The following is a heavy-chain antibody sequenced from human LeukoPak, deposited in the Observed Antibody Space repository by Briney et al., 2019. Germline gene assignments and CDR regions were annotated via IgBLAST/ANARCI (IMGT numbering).Heavy chain of an antibody. V-gene: IGHV4-59*08. Sequence: PSETLSLTCTVPGGSISSYYWRWIRQPPGKGLEWNGYIYYSGSTNYNPSLKSRVTISVDPSTNQLSLKLSSVTAADPAVYYCARSMVRGEFDYWGQGTLVTVSS. D-gene: IGHD3-10*01. J-gene: IGHJ4*02. CDR3: ARSMVRGEFDY. CDR2: IYYSGST. CDR1: GGSISSYY.